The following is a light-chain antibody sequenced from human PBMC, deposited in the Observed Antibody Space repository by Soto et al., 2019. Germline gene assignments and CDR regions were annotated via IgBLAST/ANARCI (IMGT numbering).Light chain of an antibody. CDR3: AAWDDSLNGFYV. J-gene: IGLJ1*01. V-gene: IGLV1-44*01. CDR2: SNN. CDR1: SSNIGSNT. Sequence: QSVLTQPPSASGTPGQRVTISCSGSSSNIGSNTVNWYQQLPGTAPKLLIYSNNQRPSGVPDRFSGSKSGTSASLAISGLQSEDEADYYCAAWDDSLNGFYVFGTGTKDTV.